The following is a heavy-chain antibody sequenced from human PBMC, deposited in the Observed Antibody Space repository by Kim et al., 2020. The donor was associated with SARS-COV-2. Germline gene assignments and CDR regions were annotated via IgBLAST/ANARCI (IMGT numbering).Heavy chain of an antibody. V-gene: IGHV3-30*18. CDR3: VKGSSSFQFYYYGMDV. Sequence: GGSLRLSCVASGFRFSNFALSWVRQSPGKGLEWVAVIFYDGSKTYYGDSVKGRFTISRDNSKNTPYLQMNSLRTEDTAVYYCVKGSSSFQFYYYGMDVWG. CDR1: GFRFSNFA. CDR2: IFYDGSKT. J-gene: IGHJ6*01.